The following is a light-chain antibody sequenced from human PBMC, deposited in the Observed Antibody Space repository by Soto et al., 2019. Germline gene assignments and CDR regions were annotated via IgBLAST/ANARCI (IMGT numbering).Light chain of an antibody. CDR1: QSINNR. CDR3: QQFIDGWT. CDR2: DAS. J-gene: IGKJ1*01. V-gene: IGKV1-5*01. Sequence: IQMTQSPSTLSASIGDRVTITCRASQSINNRLAWYQQMPGKAPNLLIYDASSLESGVPSRFRGSGSETEFTLTISGLQTDDFATYYCQQFIDGWTFGQGTKVELK.